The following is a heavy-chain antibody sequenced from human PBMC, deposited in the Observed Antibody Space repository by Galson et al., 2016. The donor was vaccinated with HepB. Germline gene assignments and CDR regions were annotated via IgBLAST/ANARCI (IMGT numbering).Heavy chain of an antibody. CDR2: ISHSGRT. J-gene: IGHJ4*02. V-gene: IGHV4-59*11. Sequence: LSLTCTVSGDSISNHYWNWIRQSPEKGLEWIAYISHSGRTNSNPSLRSRVTISIDTSKNQLSLKLSAVTAADTAVYYCARAGGYYLDSWGQGTLVTVSS. CDR1: GDSISNHY. CDR3: ARAGGYYLDS. D-gene: IGHD3-22*01.